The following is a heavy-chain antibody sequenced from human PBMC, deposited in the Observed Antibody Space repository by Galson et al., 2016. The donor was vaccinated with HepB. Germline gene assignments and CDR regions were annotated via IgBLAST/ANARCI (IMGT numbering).Heavy chain of an antibody. V-gene: IGHV3-11*06. Sequence: SLRLSCAASGFTFSNYYMSWIRQAPGKGLEWVAYISPSTTHINYADSVMGRFTISRDNSKNTLYLQMNSLRAEDTAVYYCGRDRRRYFDWFVLWGQGTLVTVSS. CDR2: ISPSTTHI. CDR3: GRDRRRYFDWFVL. D-gene: IGHD3-9*01. CDR1: GFTFSNYY. J-gene: IGHJ4*02.